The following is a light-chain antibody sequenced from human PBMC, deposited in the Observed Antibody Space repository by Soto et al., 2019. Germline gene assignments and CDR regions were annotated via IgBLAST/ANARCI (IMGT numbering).Light chain of an antibody. CDR2: DAS. CDR3: QYYVQSPGT. J-gene: IGKJ1*01. Sequence: ETVLTQSPGTLSLSPGERATLSCWASQSVSRSYLAWYQQKPGQAPRLLIYDASSRATGVPDRFSGSGSGTDFTLTIRRLESEDFAVDFCQYYVQSPGTFGQGTKLESK. V-gene: IGKV3-20*01. CDR1: QSVSRSY.